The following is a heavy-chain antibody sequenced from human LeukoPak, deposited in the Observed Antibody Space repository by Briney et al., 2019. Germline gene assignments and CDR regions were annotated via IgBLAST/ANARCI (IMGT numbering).Heavy chain of an antibody. V-gene: IGHV3-7*03. CDR3: SRGNDYGDPYPNDF. J-gene: IGHJ4*02. Sequence: GGSLRLSCAASGFTFSNYWMGWVRQAPGKGLGWVANIKLDGSEKYYVDSVKGRFTISRDNAKNSLYLQMNGLRTEDTAVYYCSRGNDYGDPYPNDFWGQGTLVTVSS. D-gene: IGHD4-17*01. CDR2: IKLDGSEK. CDR1: GFTFSNYW.